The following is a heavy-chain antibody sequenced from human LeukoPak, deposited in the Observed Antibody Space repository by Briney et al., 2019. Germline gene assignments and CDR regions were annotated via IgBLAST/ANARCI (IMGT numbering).Heavy chain of an antibody. CDR3: ARDGYCTSASCHYYFDS. D-gene: IGHD2-2*03. Sequence: GGSLRLSCAASGFTFSSYSMNWVRQAPGKGLEWVSSISSSSSYIYYADSVEGRFTVSRDNAKKSLYLQMNDLRAEDTAVYYCARDGYCTSASCHYYFDSWGQGTLVTVSS. V-gene: IGHV3-21*01. CDR2: ISSSSSYI. CDR1: GFTFSSYS. J-gene: IGHJ4*02.